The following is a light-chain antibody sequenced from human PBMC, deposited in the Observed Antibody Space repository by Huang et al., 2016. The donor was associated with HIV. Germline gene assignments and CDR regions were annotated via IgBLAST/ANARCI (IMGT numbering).Light chain of an antibody. V-gene: IGKV3-15*01. Sequence: EIVMTQSPATLSVSPGERATLSCRASQRVSSNLAWYPQKPGQAPRLLSYGASARATGIPARFRGSGSGTEFTLTISSLQSEDFAVYYCQQYNNWPRTFGQGTKVEIK. CDR3: QQYNNWPRT. CDR1: QRVSSN. CDR2: GAS. J-gene: IGKJ1*01.